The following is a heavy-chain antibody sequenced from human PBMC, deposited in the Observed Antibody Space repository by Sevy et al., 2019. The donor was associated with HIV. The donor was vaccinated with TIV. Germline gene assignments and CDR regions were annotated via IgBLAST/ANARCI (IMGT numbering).Heavy chain of an antibody. D-gene: IGHD2-15*01. CDR2: ISSSSSYI. J-gene: IGHJ5*02. V-gene: IGHV3-21*01. CDR3: VGEYCSGGGCRAFDP. CDR1: GFTFSNYN. Sequence: GGSLRLSCAASGFTFSNYNMNWVRQAPGKGLEWVSSISSSSSYIYYADSVKGRFTISRDNAKNSLFLQMKSLRAEDTAVYYCVGEYCSGGGCRAFDPWGQGTLVTVSS.